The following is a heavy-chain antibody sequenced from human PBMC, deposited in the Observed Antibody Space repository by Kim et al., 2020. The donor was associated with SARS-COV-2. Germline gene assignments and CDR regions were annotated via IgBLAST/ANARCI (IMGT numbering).Heavy chain of an antibody. CDR1: GYTFTSYY. D-gene: IGHD2-21*02. J-gene: IGHJ5*02. CDR3: ARGRAYCGGDCQSSGFDP. Sequence: ASVKVSCKASGYTFTSYYMHWVRQAPGQGLEWMGIINPSGGSTSYAQKFQGRVTMTRDMSTSTVYMELSSLRSEDTAVYYCARGRAYCGGDCQSSGFDPWGQGTLVTVSS. V-gene: IGHV1-46*01. CDR2: INPSGGST.